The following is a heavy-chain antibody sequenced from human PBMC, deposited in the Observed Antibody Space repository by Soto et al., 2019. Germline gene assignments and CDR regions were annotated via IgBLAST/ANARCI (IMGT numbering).Heavy chain of an antibody. CDR3: ARDLNDSSGYWAYYFDY. CDR1: GFTFSSYG. D-gene: IGHD3-22*01. CDR2: IWYDGSNK. V-gene: IGHV3-33*01. J-gene: IGHJ4*02. Sequence: QVQLVESGGGVVQPGRSLRLSCAASGFTFSSYGMHWVRQAPGKGLDWVAIIWYDGSNKYYADSVKGRFTISRDNSKNALYLQMNILRAEETAVYYCARDLNDSSGYWAYYFDYWGQGTLVTVSS.